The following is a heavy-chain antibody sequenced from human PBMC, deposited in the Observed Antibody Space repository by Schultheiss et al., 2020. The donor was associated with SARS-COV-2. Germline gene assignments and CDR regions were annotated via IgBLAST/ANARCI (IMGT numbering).Heavy chain of an antibody. CDR1: GFTFSSYA. V-gene: IGHV3-48*03. CDR3: ARRYYDFWSGYYTPSHFDY. Sequence: GGSLRLSCAASGFTFSSYAMSWVRQAPGKGLEWVSAISSSGSTIYYADSVKGRFTISRDNAKNSLYLQMNSLRAEDTAVYYCARRYYDFWSGYYTPSHFDYWGQGTLVTVSS. D-gene: IGHD3-3*01. CDR2: ISSSGSTI. J-gene: IGHJ4*02.